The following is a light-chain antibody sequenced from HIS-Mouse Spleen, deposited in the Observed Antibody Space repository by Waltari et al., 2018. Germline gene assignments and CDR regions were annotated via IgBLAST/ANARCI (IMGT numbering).Light chain of an antibody. Sequence: QSALTQPASVSGSPGQSITISCTGTSSDVGGYNYVSWYQQHPGKAPKLMSYEVSNRPSGVSNRFSGSKYGNTASLTISGLQAEDEADYYCSSYTSSSTLVFGTGTKVTVL. CDR3: SSYTSSSTLV. CDR2: EVS. CDR1: SSDVGGYNY. J-gene: IGLJ1*01. V-gene: IGLV2-14*01.